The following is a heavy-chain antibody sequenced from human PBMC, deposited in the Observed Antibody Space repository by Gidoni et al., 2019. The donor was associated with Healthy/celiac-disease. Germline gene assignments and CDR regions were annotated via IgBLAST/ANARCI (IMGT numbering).Heavy chain of an antibody. V-gene: IGHV1-69*12. D-gene: IGHD3-9*01. CDR2: IIPIFGTA. J-gene: IGHJ6*02. CDR1: GGTFSSYA. Sequence: QVQLVQSGAEVKKPGSSVKVSCKASGGTFSSYAISWVRQAPGQGLEWMGGIIPIFGTANYAQKFQGRVTITADESTSTAYMELSSLRSEDTAVYYCARDERRYFDLLPSDYYYYGMDVWGQGTTVTVSS. CDR3: ARDERRYFDLLPSDYYYYGMDV.